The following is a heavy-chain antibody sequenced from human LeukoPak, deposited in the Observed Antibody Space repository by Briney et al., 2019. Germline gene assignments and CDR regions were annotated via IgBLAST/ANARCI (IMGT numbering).Heavy chain of an antibody. CDR3: ARHYGP. J-gene: IGHJ5*02. V-gene: IGHV4-39*01. CDR2: IYDSGST. CDR1: GGSISSSNW. Sequence: SETLSLTCAVSGGSISSSNWWSWVRQPPGKGLEWIGSIYDSGSTYYNPSLKSRVTISVDTSKNQFSLKLNSVTAAGTAVYYCARHYGPWGQGTLVTVSS. D-gene: IGHD3-10*01.